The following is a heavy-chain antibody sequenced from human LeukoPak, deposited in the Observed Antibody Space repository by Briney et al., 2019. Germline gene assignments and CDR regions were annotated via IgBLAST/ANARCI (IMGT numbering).Heavy chain of an antibody. CDR3: ARFSVVTRSFDY. J-gene: IGHJ4*02. Sequence: ASVKVSCKASGGTFSSYAISWVRQAPRQGLEWMGGIIPIFGTANYAQKFQGRVTITTDESTSTAYMELSSLRSEDTAVYYCARFSVVTRSFDYWGQGTLVTVSS. D-gene: IGHD2-21*02. V-gene: IGHV1-69*05. CDR2: IIPIFGTA. CDR1: GGTFSSYA.